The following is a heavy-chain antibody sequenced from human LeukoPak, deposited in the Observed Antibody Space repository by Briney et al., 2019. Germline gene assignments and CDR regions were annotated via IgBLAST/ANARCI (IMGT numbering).Heavy chain of an antibody. CDR1: GYTFTDYY. Sequence: ASVKVSCKASGYTFTDYYLHWVRQAPGQGLEWMGWINPNSGNTNYAQKLQGRVTMTTDTSTSTAYMELRSLRSDDTAVYYCARTIEGWTYGQRYHYMDVWGKGTTVTISS. V-gene: IGHV1-18*04. CDR2: INPNSGNT. D-gene: IGHD3-10*01. J-gene: IGHJ6*03. CDR3: ARTIEGWTYGQRYHYMDV.